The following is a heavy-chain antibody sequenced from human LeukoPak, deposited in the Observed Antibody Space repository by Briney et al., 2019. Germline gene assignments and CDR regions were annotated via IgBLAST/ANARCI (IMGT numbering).Heavy chain of an antibody. CDR2: IIPIFGTA. J-gene: IGHJ4*02. D-gene: IGHD6-19*01. CDR1: GYTFTSYG. V-gene: IGHV1-69*13. CDR3: ARAAIAVAGSLDY. Sequence: SVKVSCKASGYTFTSYGISWVRQAPGQGLEWMGGIIPIFGTANYAQKFQGRVTITADESTSTAYMELSSLRSEDTAVYYCARAAIAVAGSLDYWGQGTLVTVSS.